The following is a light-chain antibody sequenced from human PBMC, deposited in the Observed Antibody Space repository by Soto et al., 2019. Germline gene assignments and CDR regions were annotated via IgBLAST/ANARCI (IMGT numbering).Light chain of an antibody. CDR2: NNN. J-gene: IGLJ3*02. CDR1: SSNIGTNT. V-gene: IGLV1-44*01. Sequence: QSVLTQPPSASGTPGQRVTISCSGSSSNIGTNTVNWYQQLPGTAPKLLIYNNNQRPSGVPDRFSDSKSGTSASLAISGLQSEDEADYYCAAWDDGLNGWVFGGGTKLTVL. CDR3: AAWDDGLNGWV.